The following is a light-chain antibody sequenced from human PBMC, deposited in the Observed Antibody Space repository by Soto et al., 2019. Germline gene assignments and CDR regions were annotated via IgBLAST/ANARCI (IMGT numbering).Light chain of an antibody. CDR3: SSYTSSSTPLV. V-gene: IGLV2-14*01. CDR2: DVS. CDR1: SSDVGGYNY. Sequence: ALTQPASVSGSPGQSITISCTGTSSDVGGYNYVSWYQQHPGKAPKLMIYDVSNRPSGVSNRFSGSKSGNTASLTISGLQAEDEADYYCSSYTSSSTPLVFGTGTKVTVL. J-gene: IGLJ1*01.